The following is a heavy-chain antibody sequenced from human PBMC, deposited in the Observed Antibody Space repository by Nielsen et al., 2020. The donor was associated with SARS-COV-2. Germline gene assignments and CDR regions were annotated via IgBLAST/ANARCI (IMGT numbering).Heavy chain of an antibody. CDR3: ARRQFSFGGYSSDY. CDR2: INPSVGGR. V-gene: IGHV1-46*01. D-gene: IGHD3-10*01. CDR1: GYTFSDHF. Sequence: ASVKVSCKASGYTFSDHFMHWVRQAPGQGLEWMGIINPSVGGRSYAQRFQDRVTMTRDTSTNTFYMELNSLTSEDTAVYYCARRQFSFGGYSSDYWGQGTLVTVSS. J-gene: IGHJ4*02.